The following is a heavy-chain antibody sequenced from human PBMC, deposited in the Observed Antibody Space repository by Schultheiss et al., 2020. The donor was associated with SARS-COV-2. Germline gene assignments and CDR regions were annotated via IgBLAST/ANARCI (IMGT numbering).Heavy chain of an antibody. CDR1: GFTFSSYA. D-gene: IGHD6-19*01. CDR3: ARGGVSSGWYAFGYYYYYMDV. V-gene: IGHV3-21*01. J-gene: IGHJ6*03. Sequence: GGSLRLSCAASGFTFSSYAMSWVRQAPGKGLEWVSSISSSSSYIYYADSVKGRFTISRDNAKNSLYLQMNSLRAEDTAVYYCARGGVSSGWYAFGYYYYYMDVWGKGTTVTVSS. CDR2: ISSSSSYI.